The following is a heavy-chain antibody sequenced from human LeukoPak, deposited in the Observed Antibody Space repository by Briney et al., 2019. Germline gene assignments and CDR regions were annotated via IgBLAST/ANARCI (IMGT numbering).Heavy chain of an antibody. Sequence: GGSLRLSCAASGFTFSSYAMHWVRQAPGKGLEWVAVISYDGSNKYYADSVKGRFTISRDNSKSTLYLQMNSLRAEDTAVYYCARNPARRIVVPAAISYYYYYMDVWGKGTTVTVSS. CDR1: GFTFSSYA. J-gene: IGHJ6*03. CDR3: ARNPARRIVVPAAISYYYYYMDV. V-gene: IGHV3-30-3*01. CDR2: ISYDGSNK. D-gene: IGHD2-2*01.